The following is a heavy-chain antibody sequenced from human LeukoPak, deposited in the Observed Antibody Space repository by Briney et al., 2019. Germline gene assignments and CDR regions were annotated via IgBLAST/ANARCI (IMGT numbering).Heavy chain of an antibody. V-gene: IGHV3-7*01. CDR2: IKQDGSEK. CDR1: GFTFSSYW. D-gene: IGHD3-22*01. Sequence: GGSLRLSCAASGFTFSSYWMSWVRQAPGKGLEWVANIKQDGSEKYYVDSVKGRFTISRDNAKNSLYLQMNSLRAEDTAGYYCARDISATMIAGGWFDPWGQGTLVTVSS. CDR3: ARDISATMIAGGWFDP. J-gene: IGHJ5*02.